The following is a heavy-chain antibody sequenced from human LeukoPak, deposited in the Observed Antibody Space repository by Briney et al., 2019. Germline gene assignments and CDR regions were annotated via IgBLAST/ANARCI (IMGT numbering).Heavy chain of an antibody. CDR3: ARNSYYYDSSGYAAGDYFDY. V-gene: IGHV1-8*03. D-gene: IGHD3-22*01. CDR2: MNPNSGNT. Sequence: ASVKVSCKASGYTFTSYDINWVRQATGQGLEWMGWMNPNSGNTGYAQKFQGRVTITRNTSISTAYMELSRLRSDDTAVYYCARNSYYYDSSGYAAGDYFDYWGQGTLVTVSS. CDR1: GYTFTSYD. J-gene: IGHJ4*02.